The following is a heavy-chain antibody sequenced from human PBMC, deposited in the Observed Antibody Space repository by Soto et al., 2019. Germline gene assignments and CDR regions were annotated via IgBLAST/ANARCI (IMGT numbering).Heavy chain of an antibody. CDR3: ARYQRGYSYGTDY. CDR2: INHSGST. V-gene: IGHV4-34*01. CDR1: GGSFSGYY. Sequence: SETLSLTCAVYGGSFSGYYWSWIRQPPGKGLEWIGEINHSGSTNYNPSLKSRVTISVDTSKNQFSLKLSSVTAADTAVYYCARYQRGYSYGTDYWGQGTLVTVSS. J-gene: IGHJ4*02. D-gene: IGHD5-18*01.